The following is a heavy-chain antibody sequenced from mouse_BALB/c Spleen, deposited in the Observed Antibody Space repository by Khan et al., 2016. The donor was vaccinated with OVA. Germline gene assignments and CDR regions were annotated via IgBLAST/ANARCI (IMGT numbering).Heavy chain of an antibody. CDR1: GFTFSSYG. Sequence: EVELVESGGDLVQPGGSRKLSCAASGFTFSSYGMHWVRQAPEKGLEWVAYISGDSNTIYYADTVKGRFTISRDTPRNPLFLQMTSLMSADTAMYYCATSYFYGYYFDYWGPGTTLTVSS. J-gene: IGHJ2*01. V-gene: IGHV5-17*02. CDR2: ISGDSNTI. CDR3: ATSYFYGYYFDY. D-gene: IGHD1-1*01.